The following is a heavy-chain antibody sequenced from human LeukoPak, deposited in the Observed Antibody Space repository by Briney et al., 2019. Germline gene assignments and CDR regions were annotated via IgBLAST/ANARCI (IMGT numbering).Heavy chain of an antibody. CDR1: GGSISSYY. Sequence: SETLSLTCTVSGGSISSYYWSWIRQPAGKGLEWSARMYTSGSTNYNPSLKSRVTMSVDTSKNQFSLKLTSVTAADTAVYYCAREGLNMVRGVIPKEAWGWFDPWGQGTLVTVSS. D-gene: IGHD3-10*01. CDR3: AREGLNMVRGVIPKEAWGWFDP. CDR2: MYTSGST. J-gene: IGHJ5*02. V-gene: IGHV4-4*07.